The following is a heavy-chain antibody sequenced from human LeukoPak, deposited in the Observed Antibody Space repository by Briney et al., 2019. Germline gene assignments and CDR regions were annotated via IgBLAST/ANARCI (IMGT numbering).Heavy chain of an antibody. Sequence: ASVKVSCKASGYTFTGYYMHWVRQAPGQGLEWMGWINPNSGGTNYAQKFQGRVTMTRDTSISTAYMELSRLRSDDTAVYYCASQLTIFGVVIISSDGYYFDYWGQGTLVTVSS. V-gene: IGHV1-2*02. CDR2: INPNSGGT. J-gene: IGHJ4*02. D-gene: IGHD3-3*01. CDR1: GYTFTGYY. CDR3: ASQLTIFGVVIISSDGYYFDY.